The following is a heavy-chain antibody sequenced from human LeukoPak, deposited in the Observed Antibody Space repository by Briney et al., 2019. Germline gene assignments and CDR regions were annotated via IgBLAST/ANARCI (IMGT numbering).Heavy chain of an antibody. Sequence: SETLSLTCTVSGGSISSHYWSWIRQPPGKGLEWIGYIYYSGSTNYNPSLKSRVTISVDTSKNQFSLKLSSVTAADTAVYYCAKLSTTGILDWGQGTLVTVSS. CDR1: GGSISSHY. D-gene: IGHD4-17*01. CDR2: IYYSGST. CDR3: AKLSTTGILD. J-gene: IGHJ4*02. V-gene: IGHV4-59*11.